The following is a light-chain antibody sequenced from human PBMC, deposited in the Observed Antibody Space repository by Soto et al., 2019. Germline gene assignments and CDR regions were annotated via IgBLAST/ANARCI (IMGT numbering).Light chain of an antibody. J-gene: IGKJ3*01. CDR3: QRSYSTPRVT. V-gene: IGKV1-39*01. CDR2: AAS. CDR1: QSISSY. Sequence: DIQMTQSPSSLSASVGDRVTITCRASQSISSYLNWYQQKPGKAPKLLIYAASSLQSGVASRFSGSGSGTEFTLTISSRQPEDFATYYCQRSYSTPRVTFGPGTKVDIK.